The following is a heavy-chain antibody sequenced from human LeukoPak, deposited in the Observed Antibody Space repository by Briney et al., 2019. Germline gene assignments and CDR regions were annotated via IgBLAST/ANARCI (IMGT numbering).Heavy chain of an antibody. D-gene: IGHD3-10*01. Sequence: SETLSLTCAVYGGSFSGYYWSWIRQSPGKGLEWIGEINHSGSTNYNPSLKSRVTISVDTSKNQFSLKLSSVTAADTAVYYCARTYYYGSGSYGRWGQGTLVTVSS. V-gene: IGHV4-34*01. J-gene: IGHJ4*02. CDR1: GGSFSGYY. CDR2: INHSGST. CDR3: ARTYYYGSGSYGR.